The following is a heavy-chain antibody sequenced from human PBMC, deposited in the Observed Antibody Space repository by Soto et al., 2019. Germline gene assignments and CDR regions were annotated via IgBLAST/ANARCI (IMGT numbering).Heavy chain of an antibody. CDR2: IYHSGST. J-gene: IGHJ5*02. CDR1: GGSISSGAYS. CDR3: ARERGNNWFDP. Sequence: SETLSLTCAVSGGSISSGAYSWSWIRQPPGKGLEWIGYIYHSGSTYYNPSLKSRVTISVDRSKNQFSLKLSSVTAADTAVYYCARERGNNWFDPWGQGTLVTVSS. V-gene: IGHV4-30-2*01.